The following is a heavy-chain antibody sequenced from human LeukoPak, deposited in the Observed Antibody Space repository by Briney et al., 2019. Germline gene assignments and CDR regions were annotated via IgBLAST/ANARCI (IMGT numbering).Heavy chain of an antibody. CDR2: ISGSGGST. D-gene: IGHD3-3*01. CDR3: AKDEAGSTIFGVVIPSFDY. Sequence: PGGSLRLSCAASGFTFSSYAMSWVRQAPGKGLEWVSAISGSGGSTYYADSVKGRFTISRDNSKNTPYLQMNSLRAEDTAVYYCAKDEAGSTIFGVVIPSFDYWGQGTLVTVSS. CDR1: GFTFSSYA. J-gene: IGHJ4*02. V-gene: IGHV3-23*01.